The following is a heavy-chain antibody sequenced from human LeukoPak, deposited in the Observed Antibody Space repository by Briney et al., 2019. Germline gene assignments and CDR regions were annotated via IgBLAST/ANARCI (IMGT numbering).Heavy chain of an antibody. CDR1: GFTFSSYS. CDR2: ISSSSSTI. V-gene: IGHV3-48*01. CDR3: ARRSLTVAGTGYYYGMDV. D-gene: IGHD6-19*01. J-gene: IGHJ6*02. Sequence: GGSLRLSCAASGFTFSSYSMNWVRQAPGKGLEWVSYISSSSSTIYYADSVKGRFTISRDNAKNSLYLQMNSLRAEDTAVYYCARRSLTVAGTGYYYGMDVWGQGTTATVSS.